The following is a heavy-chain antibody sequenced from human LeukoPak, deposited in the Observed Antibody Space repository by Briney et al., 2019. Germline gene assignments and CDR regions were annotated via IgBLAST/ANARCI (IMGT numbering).Heavy chain of an antibody. V-gene: IGHV1-46*01. CDR2: INPSGGST. D-gene: IGHD3-22*01. Sequence: ASVKVSCKASGYTFTSYYIHWVRQAPGRGLEWMGIINPSGGSTTYPQNFQGRVTMTRDTSTSTVHMELSSLRSEDTAVYYCAGGDSSGFYFSDYWGQGTLVTVSS. CDR1: GYTFTSYY. J-gene: IGHJ4*02. CDR3: AGGDSSGFYFSDY.